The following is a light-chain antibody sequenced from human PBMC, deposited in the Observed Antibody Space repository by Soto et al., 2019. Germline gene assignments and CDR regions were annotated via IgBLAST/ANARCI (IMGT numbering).Light chain of an antibody. CDR1: QGVGNF. CDR2: AAS. Sequence: DIQLTQSPSFLSASVGDRVTLTCRASQGVGNFLAWYQKKPGKAPELLIYAASTLQSGVPSRFSGSGSRTDFTLTICSLEPEDFAVYYCQQRSAWPLTFGGGTKVDI. CDR3: QQRSAWPLT. J-gene: IGKJ4*01. V-gene: IGKV1-9*01.